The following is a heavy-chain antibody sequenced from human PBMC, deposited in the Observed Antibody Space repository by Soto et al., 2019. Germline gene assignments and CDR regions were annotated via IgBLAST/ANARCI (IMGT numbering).Heavy chain of an antibody. CDR2: IIPLLKTV. Sequence: QEELVQSGAEVKKPGSSVNVSCKASGGTFASYSITWVRQAPGQRLEWMGEIIPLLKTVNYAQKFQGGVTITGDRPTSTVYMALSRLRSDDTAVYYCARDPVDLFGYMDVWGHGTTVTVS. CDR3: ARDPVDLFGYMDV. V-gene: IGHV1-69*06. J-gene: IGHJ6*02. CDR1: GGTFASYS. D-gene: IGHD6-25*01.